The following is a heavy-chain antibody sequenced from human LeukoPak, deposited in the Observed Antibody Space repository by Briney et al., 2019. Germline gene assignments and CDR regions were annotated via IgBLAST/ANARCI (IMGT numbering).Heavy chain of an antibody. J-gene: IGHJ4*02. CDR1: GFAFSASY. CDR3: ATVHISSWAYFDY. D-gene: IGHD6-13*01. Sequence: PGGSLRLSCVASGFAFSASYMHWVRQAPGKGLEWVSVIWYDGSNKYYADSVKGRFTISRGNSKNTLYLQMSSLRAEDTAVYYCATVHISSWAYFDYWGQGTLVTVSS. V-gene: IGHV3-33*01. CDR2: IWYDGSNK.